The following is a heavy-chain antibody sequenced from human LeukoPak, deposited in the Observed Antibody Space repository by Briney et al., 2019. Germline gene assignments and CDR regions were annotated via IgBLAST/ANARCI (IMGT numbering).Heavy chain of an antibody. J-gene: IGHJ4*02. D-gene: IGHD2-15*01. CDR3: ARVPHCSGGSCYCFDY. CDR1: GYTFTGYY. V-gene: IGHV1-2*02. CDR2: INPNSGGT. Sequence: ASVKVSCKASGYTFTGYYMHWVRQAPGQGLEWMGWINPNSGGTNYAQKFQGRVTMTRDTSISPAYMELSRLRSDDTAVYYCARVPHCSGGSCYCFDYWGQGTLVTVSS.